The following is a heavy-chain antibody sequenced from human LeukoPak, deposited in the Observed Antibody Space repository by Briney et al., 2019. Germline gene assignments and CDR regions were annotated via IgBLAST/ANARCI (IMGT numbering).Heavy chain of an antibody. J-gene: IGHJ6*03. CDR2: ISADNGNT. Sequence: GASVKVSCKASGYIFTAYGVNWVRQAPGQGLEWMGWISADNGNTNYAQNLQGRVTMTTDTSTNTAYMELRSLRPDDTAVYYCARDPGEKGYNWNYSHFYYYYMDVWGKGTTVTVSS. V-gene: IGHV1-18*01. CDR1: GYIFTAYG. CDR3: ARDPGEKGYNWNYSHFYYYYMDV. D-gene: IGHD1-7*01.